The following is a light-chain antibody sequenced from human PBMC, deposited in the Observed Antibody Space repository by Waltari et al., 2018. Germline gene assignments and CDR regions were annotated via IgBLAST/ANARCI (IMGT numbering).Light chain of an antibody. J-gene: IGLJ2*01. V-gene: IGLV2-23*02. CDR3: LSYASSITFV. CDR2: EVT. CDR1: SHDIGNSTH. Sequence: QPAPTQPASVSGSPGQSISISCTGTSHDIGNSTHFCWYQQHPGKVPKLIIYEVTKRPSGISDRFSGSKSGNTASLTISGLQAEDEADYYCLSYASSITFVFGGGTKLSVL.